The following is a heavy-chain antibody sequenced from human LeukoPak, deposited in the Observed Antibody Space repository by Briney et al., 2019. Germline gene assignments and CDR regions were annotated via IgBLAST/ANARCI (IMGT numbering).Heavy chain of an antibody. CDR2: IIPILGIA. J-gene: IGHJ4*02. D-gene: IGHD3-10*01. CDR3: ASPIEGSGSQSFDY. Sequence: SVKVSCKASGGTFSSYAVSWVRQAPGQGLEWMGRIIPILGIANYAQKFQGRVTITADKSTSTAYMELSSLRSEDTAVYYCASPIEGSGSQSFDYWGQGTLVTVSS. V-gene: IGHV1-69*04. CDR1: GGTFSSYA.